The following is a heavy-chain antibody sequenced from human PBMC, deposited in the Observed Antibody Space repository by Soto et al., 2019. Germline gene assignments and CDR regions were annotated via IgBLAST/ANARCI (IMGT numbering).Heavy chain of an antibody. D-gene: IGHD5-12*01. Sequence: SQTLSLTCAISGDSVSSNSAAWNWIRQSPSRGLEWLGRTYYRSKWYNDYAVSVKSRITINPDTSKNQFSLQLNSVTPEDTAVYYCARESYSRGYEWENYYYYMDVWGKGTTVTVSS. J-gene: IGHJ6*03. CDR3: ARESYSRGYEWENYYYYMDV. V-gene: IGHV6-1*01. CDR1: GDSVSSNSAA. CDR2: TYYRSKWYN.